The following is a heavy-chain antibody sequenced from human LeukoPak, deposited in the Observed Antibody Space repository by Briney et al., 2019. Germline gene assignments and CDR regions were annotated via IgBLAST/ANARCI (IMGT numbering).Heavy chain of an antibody. J-gene: IGHJ4*02. CDR2: ISYDGRNN. Sequence: GGCLRLSRAASGFTLSSYAMHWVRQAPGKGLEWVAVISYDGRNNYYADSVKGRFTISRVNVGSTLYLQMNNLRAEDTAVYHCVRDDERPFDYWGQGTLVTVS. CDR3: VRDDERPFDY. V-gene: IGHV3-30*04. CDR1: GFTLSSYA.